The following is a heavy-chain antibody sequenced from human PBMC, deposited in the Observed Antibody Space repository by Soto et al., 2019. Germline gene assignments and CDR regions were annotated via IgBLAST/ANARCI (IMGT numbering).Heavy chain of an antibody. CDR2: IIPILGIA. CDR3: ARGRIVVVPAAMEGNWFDP. Sequence: QVQLVQSRAEVKKPGSSVKVSCKASGGTFSSYTISWVRQAPGQGLEWMGRIIPILGIANYAQKFQGRVTITADKSTSTAYMELSSLRSEDTAVYYCARGRIVVVPAAMEGNWFDPWGQGTLVTVSS. V-gene: IGHV1-69*02. J-gene: IGHJ5*02. CDR1: GGTFSSYT. D-gene: IGHD2-2*01.